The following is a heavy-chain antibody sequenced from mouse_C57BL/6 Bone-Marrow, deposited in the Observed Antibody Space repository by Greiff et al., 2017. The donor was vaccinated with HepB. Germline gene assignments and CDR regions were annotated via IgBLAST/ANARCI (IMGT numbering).Heavy chain of an antibody. Sequence: EADGGLVQPKGSLKLSCAASGFSFNTYAMNWVRQAPGKGLEWVARIRSKSNNYATYYADSVKDRFTISRDDSESMLYLQMNNLKTEDTAMYYCVRQRLRGSYWYFDVWGTGTTVTVSS. CDR2: IRSKSNNYAT. V-gene: IGHV10-1*01. CDR3: VRQRLRGSYWYFDV. D-gene: IGHD2-4*01. J-gene: IGHJ1*03. CDR1: GFSFNTYA.